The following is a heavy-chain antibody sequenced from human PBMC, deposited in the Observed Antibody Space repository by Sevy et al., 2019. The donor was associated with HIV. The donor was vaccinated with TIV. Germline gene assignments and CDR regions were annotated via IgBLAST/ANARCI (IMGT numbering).Heavy chain of an antibody. J-gene: IGHJ6*02. V-gene: IGHV3-23*01. CDR1: GFTFSSYA. D-gene: IGHD6-6*01. CDR2: ISGSGGST. Sequence: GGSLRLSCVASGFTFSSYAMSWVRQAPGKGLEWVSGISGSGGSTYYADSVKGRFTISRDNSKNTLYMQMNSLRAEDTAVYYCAKAEYSTNYYYYGMDVWGQGTTVTVSS. CDR3: AKAEYSTNYYYYGMDV.